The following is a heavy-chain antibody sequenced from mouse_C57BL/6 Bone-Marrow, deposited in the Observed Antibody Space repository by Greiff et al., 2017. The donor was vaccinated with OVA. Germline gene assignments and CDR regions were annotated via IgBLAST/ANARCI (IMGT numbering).Heavy chain of an antibody. J-gene: IGHJ4*01. V-gene: IGHV2-2*01. CDR1: GFSLTSYG. CDR2: IWSGGST. CDR3: ARMREGDARDY. Sequence: QVQLQQSGPGLVQPSQSLSITCTVSGFSLTSYGVHWVRQSPGKGLEWLGVIWSGGSTDYNAASISSMSISKDNSKSQVFFKMNSLQADDATIGYCARMREGDARDYWGQGTSVTVSS.